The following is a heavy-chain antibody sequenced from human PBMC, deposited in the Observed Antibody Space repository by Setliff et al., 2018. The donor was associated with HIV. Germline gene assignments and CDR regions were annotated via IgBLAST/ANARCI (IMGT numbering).Heavy chain of an antibody. J-gene: IGHJ5*02. D-gene: IGHD2-21*02. CDR2: TYYSGST. V-gene: IGHV4-31*03. CDR3: ASAVCGGDCYSRLNWFDP. CDR1: GGSISSGAYY. Sequence: SETLSLTCTVSGGSISSGAYYWSWIRQHPGKGLEWIGYTYYSGSTYYNPSLKSRVTITVHTSKNQFTLRLSSVTAADTAVYYCASAVCGGDCYSRLNWFDPWGQGTLVTVSS.